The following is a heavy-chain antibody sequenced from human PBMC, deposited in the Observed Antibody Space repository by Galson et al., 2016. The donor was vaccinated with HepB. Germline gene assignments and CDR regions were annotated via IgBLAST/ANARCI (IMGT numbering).Heavy chain of an antibody. V-gene: IGHV4-39*01. J-gene: IGHJ5*01. Sequence: SETLSLTCTVSGDSISSSSYYWGWIRQPPGKGLEWIGNIYYNGGTYYKSSLKSRVTISVDTSKNQFSLKLSSVTAADTAMYFCARRGYSDAIGYFDSWGQGTLVTVSS. CDR3: ARRGYSDAIGYFDS. D-gene: IGHD2-15*01. CDR1: GDSISSSSYY. CDR2: IYYNGGT.